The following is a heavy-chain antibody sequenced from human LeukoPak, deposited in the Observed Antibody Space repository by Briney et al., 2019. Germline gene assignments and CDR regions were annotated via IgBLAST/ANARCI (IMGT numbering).Heavy chain of an antibody. V-gene: IGHV3-21*04. CDR1: GFAFESFT. CDR3: AKGLFSAYHKYLDS. D-gene: IGHD5-12*01. J-gene: IGHJ4*02. CDR2: MSATSSDV. Sequence: AGGSLRLSCAGSGFAFESFTMTWVRQAPGKGLEWVSLMSATSSDVNYAESVRGRFTISRDYAKNSLFLLMDSLRVEDTVIYYCAKGLFSAYHKYLDSWGQGTLVTVSS.